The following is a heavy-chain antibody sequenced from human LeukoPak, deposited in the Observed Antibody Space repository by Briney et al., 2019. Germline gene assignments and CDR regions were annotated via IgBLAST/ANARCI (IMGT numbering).Heavy chain of an antibody. CDR3: ARLLYVWGSYVAFDI. V-gene: IGHV4-39*07. CDR1: GGSMTSGTYY. Sequence: PSETLSLTCTVSGGSMTSGTYYWGWIRQPPGKGLEWIGSVYYSGSTYYSPSLKSRVTISADTSKNQFSLRLTSVTAADTALYYCARLLYVWGSYVAFDIWGQGTMVTVSS. CDR2: VYYSGST. D-gene: IGHD3-16*01. J-gene: IGHJ3*02.